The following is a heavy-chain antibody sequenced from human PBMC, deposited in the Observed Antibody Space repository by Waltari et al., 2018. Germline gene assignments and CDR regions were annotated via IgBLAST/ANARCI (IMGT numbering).Heavy chain of an antibody. D-gene: IGHD1-7*01. Sequence: QVQLQESGPSLVRPSETLSLTCSVSGDSIKRGTYFWAWVRQPAKKGLEWIGRIYTNGDNHYKPSLKSRATRSVDTSKNQISLNLRSLSAADTAVYYCARDRNYAEFYFDHWGPGILVTVSS. CDR2: IYTNGDN. V-gene: IGHV4-61*02. J-gene: IGHJ4*02. CDR1: GDSIKRGTYF. CDR3: ARDRNYAEFYFDH.